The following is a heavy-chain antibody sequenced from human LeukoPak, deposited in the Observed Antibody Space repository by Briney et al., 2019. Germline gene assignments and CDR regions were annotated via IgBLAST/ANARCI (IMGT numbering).Heavy chain of an antibody. Sequence: PSETLSLTCAVYGGSFSGYYWSWIRQPPGKGLEWIGEINHSGSTNYNPSLKSRVTISVNTYKNQFSLKLSSVTAADTAVYYCAREPYDYIWGSYRTNAFDIWGQGTMVTVSS. D-gene: IGHD3-16*02. CDR1: GGSFSGYY. V-gene: IGHV4-34*01. J-gene: IGHJ3*02. CDR3: AREPYDYIWGSYRTNAFDI. CDR2: INHSGST.